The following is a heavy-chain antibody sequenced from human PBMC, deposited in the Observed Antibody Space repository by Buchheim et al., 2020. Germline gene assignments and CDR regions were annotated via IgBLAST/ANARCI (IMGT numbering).Heavy chain of an antibody. CDR3: AGGLTRGAY. V-gene: IGHV3-7*01. CDR2: IKEDGSEK. D-gene: IGHD1-14*01. CDR1: GFAFNSYW. J-gene: IGHJ4*02. Sequence: EVQLVESGGGLGQPGGSLRLSCAASGFAFNSYWMNWVRQAPGKGLEWVANIKEDGSEKYYVDSVKGRFTISRDNAENSLHLQMNSLRTEDTAVYYCAGGLTRGAYWGQG.